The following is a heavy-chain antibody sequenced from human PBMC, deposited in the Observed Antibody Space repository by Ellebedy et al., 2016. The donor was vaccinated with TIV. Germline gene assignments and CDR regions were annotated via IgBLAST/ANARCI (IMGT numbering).Heavy chain of an antibody. Sequence: GESLKISCAASGSTFDDYAMHWVRQAPRKGLEWVSGISWNSGSIGYADSVKGRFTISRDNAKNSLYLQMNSLRAEDTALYYCAPTSGGYWGQGTLVTVSS. CDR1: GSTFDDYA. V-gene: IGHV3-9*01. J-gene: IGHJ4*02. D-gene: IGHD2/OR15-2a*01. CDR3: APTSGGY. CDR2: ISWNSGSI.